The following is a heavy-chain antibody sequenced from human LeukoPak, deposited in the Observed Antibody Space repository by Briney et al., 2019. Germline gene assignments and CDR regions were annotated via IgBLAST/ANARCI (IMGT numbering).Heavy chain of an antibody. CDR3: AREPRGRDYDFWSGYDPPDYYYYMDV. Sequence: SETLSLTCTVSGGSISSGDYYWSWIRQPPGKGLEWIGYIYYSGSTYYNPSLKSRVTISVDTSKTQFSLKLSSVTAADTAVYYCAREPRGRDYDFWSGYDPPDYYYYMDVWGKGTTVTVSS. J-gene: IGHJ6*03. CDR2: IYYSGST. CDR1: GGSISSGDYY. V-gene: IGHV4-30-4*08. D-gene: IGHD3-3*01.